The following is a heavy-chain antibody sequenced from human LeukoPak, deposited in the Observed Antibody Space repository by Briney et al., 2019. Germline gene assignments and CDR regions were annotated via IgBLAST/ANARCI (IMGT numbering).Heavy chain of an antibody. CDR1: GDSFNEYY. J-gene: IGHJ5*02. D-gene: IGHD1-1*01. V-gene: IGHV4-34*01. Sequence: SETLSLTCAVYGDSFNEYYWSWARQPPGKALEWIGEINHSGSTNYNPSLKSRVTISVDKSLRQFFLRLSPVTAADTAVYYCARERASNNYYNYFDPWGQGTQVTVSS. CDR2: INHSGST. CDR3: ARERASNNYYNYFDP.